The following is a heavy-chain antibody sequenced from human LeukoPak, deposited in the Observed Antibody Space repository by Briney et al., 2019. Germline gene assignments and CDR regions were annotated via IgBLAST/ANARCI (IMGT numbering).Heavy chain of an antibody. CDR2: IIPGLGII. D-gene: IGHD3-22*01. V-gene: IGHV1-69*02. CDR3: ARALSDNSGYELAY. Sequence: GSSVKVSCKASGGTFSNYTITWVRQAPGQGLEWMGRIIPGLGIINYAQKFQGRVTVTADKSTSTAYMELSSLRADDTAVYYCARALSDNSGYELAYWGQGTLVTVSS. J-gene: IGHJ4*02. CDR1: GGTFSNYT.